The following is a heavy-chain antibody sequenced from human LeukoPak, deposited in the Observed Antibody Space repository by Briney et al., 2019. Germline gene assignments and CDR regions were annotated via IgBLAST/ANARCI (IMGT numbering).Heavy chain of an antibody. CDR1: GGSFSGYY. Sequence: SETLSLTCAVYGGSFSGYYWSWIRQPPGKGLEWIGEINHSGSTNYNPSLKSRVTISVDTSKNQFSLKLSSVTAADTAVYYCARDRGLTTVTTLDYWGQGTLVTVPS. V-gene: IGHV4-34*01. CDR2: INHSGST. CDR3: ARDRGLTTVTTLDY. D-gene: IGHD4-17*01. J-gene: IGHJ4*02.